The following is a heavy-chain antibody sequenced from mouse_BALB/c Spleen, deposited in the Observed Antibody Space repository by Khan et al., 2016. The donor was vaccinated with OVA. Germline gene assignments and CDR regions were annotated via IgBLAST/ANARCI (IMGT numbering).Heavy chain of an antibody. CDR3: AGTYYRYDGYYAMDY. Sequence: QLQLKPSAPSLLAPSQSLSITCTLSGFSLSRYIIHWVRHPPGKGLEWLGMIWGGGDPDYTSTLKSRLSISKDTSKSQVFLKMNSLQTDDTAMYYCAGTYYRYDGYYAMDYWGQGTSVTVSS. CDR1: GFSLSRYI. V-gene: IGHV2-6-4*01. J-gene: IGHJ4*01. D-gene: IGHD2-14*01. CDR2: IWGGGDP.